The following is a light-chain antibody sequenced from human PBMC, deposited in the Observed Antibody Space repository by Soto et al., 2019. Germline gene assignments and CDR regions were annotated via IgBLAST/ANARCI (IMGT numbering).Light chain of an antibody. J-gene: IGKJ1*01. Sequence: IQFAQSPSSLSASVGDRVTITCRASQTISSWLAWYQQKPGKPPKLLIYKASTLKSGVPSRFSGRGSGTECTLTISRLQTDDFATYYCQHYNSYSEAFGQGTKVDIK. CDR3: QHYNSYSEA. CDR2: KAS. V-gene: IGKV1-5*03. CDR1: QTISSW.